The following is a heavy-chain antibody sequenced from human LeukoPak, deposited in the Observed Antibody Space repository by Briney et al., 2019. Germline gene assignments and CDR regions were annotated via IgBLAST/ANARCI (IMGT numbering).Heavy chain of an antibody. D-gene: IGHD5-18*01. Sequence: GGSLRLSCAASGFSFSSYGMHWVRQAPGKGLEWVAFIRYDGSNEYYADSVKGRFTISRDNFKNTLYLQMNSLRAEDTAVYYCAKLLTGGYSYGQNDCWGQGTLVTVSS. V-gene: IGHV3-30*02. CDR2: IRYDGSNE. CDR3: AKLLTGGYSYGQNDC. CDR1: GFSFSSYG. J-gene: IGHJ4*02.